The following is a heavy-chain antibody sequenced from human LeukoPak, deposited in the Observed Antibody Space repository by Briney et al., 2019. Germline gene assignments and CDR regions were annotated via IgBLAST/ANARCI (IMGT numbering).Heavy chain of an antibody. J-gene: IGHJ5*02. V-gene: IGHV4-39*01. CDR1: GFTFSSYW. CDR3: ARRQTYDFWSGYYIGWFDP. CDR2: IYYRGST. D-gene: IGHD3-3*01. Sequence: PGGSLRLSCAASGFTFSSYWMSWVRQAPGKGLEWIGSIYYRGSTYYNPSLKSRVTISVDTSKNQISLKLSSVTAADTAVYYCARRQTYDFWSGYYIGWFDPWGQGTLVTVSS.